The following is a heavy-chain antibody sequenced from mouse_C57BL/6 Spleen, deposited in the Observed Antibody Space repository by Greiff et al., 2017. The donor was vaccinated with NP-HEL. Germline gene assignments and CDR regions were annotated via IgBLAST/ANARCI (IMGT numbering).Heavy chain of an antibody. CDR1: GFTFSSYA. V-gene: IGHV5-4*03. CDR3: ARGYSNYVAFDY. J-gene: IGHJ2*01. CDR2: ISDGGSYT. Sequence: EVKLVESGGGLVKPGGSLKLSCAASGFTFSSYAMSWVRQTPEKRLEWVATISDGGSYTYYPDNVKGRFTISRDNAKNNLYLQMSHLKSEDTAMYYCARGYSNYVAFDYWGQGTTLTVSS. D-gene: IGHD2-5*01.